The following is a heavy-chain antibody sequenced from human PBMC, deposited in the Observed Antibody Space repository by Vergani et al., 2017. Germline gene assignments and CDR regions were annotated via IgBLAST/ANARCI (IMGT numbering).Heavy chain of an antibody. V-gene: IGHV4-34*01. CDR3: ASSPPNVRGTSATAYYFDY. J-gene: IGHJ4*02. Sequence: QVQLQQWGAGLLKPSETLSLTCAVYGGSFSGYYWSWIRQPPGKGLEWIGEINHSGSTNYNPSLKSRVTISVDTSKNQFSLKLSSVTAADTAVYYCASSPPNVRGTSATAYYFDYWGQGTLVTVSS. CDR1: GGSFSGYY. CDR2: INHSGST. D-gene: IGHD3-10*01.